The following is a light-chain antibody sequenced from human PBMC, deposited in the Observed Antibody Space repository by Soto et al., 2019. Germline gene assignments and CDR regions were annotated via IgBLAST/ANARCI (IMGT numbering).Light chain of an antibody. V-gene: IGLV2-14*01. CDR3: SSYTSSSPRV. J-gene: IGLJ3*02. Sequence: QSVLTQPASVSGSPGQSITISCTGTSSDVGGYNYVSWYQQHPGKAPKLMIYEVSNRPSGVSDRFSGSKSGNTASLTISGLQAEDEAVYYCSSYTSSSPRVFGGGTQLTVL. CDR1: SSDVGGYNY. CDR2: EVS.